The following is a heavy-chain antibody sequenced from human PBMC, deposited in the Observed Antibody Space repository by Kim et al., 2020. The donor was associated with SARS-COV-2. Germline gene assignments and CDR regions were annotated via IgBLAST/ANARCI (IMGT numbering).Heavy chain of an antibody. Sequence: VSVKSRITINPDTSKNQFSLQLNSVTPEDTAVYYCATKSYSSSWYGAFDIWGQGTMVTVSS. J-gene: IGHJ3*02. D-gene: IGHD6-13*01. CDR3: ATKSYSSSWYGAFDI. V-gene: IGHV6-1*01.